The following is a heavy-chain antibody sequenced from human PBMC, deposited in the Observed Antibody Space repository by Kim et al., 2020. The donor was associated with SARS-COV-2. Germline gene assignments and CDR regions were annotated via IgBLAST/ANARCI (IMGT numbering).Heavy chain of an antibody. D-gene: IGHD3-22*01. CDR1: GYTLTELS. J-gene: IGHJ5*02. CDR3: ATGTYYYDSSGYYPGWFDP. CDR2: FDPEDGET. V-gene: IGHV1-24*01. Sequence: ASVKVSCKVSGYTLTELSMHWVRQAPGKGLEWMGGFDPEDGETIYAQKFQGRVTMTEDTSTDTAYMKLSSLRSEDTAVYYCATGTYYYDSSGYYPGWFDPWGQGTLVTVSS.